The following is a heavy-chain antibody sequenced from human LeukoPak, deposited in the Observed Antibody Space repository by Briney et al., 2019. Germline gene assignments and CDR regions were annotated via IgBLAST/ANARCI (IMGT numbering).Heavy chain of an antibody. CDR3: ATDQYSSGWSFDH. D-gene: IGHD6-19*01. J-gene: IGHJ4*02. V-gene: IGHV3-30*03. CDR1: GFTFSSYG. CDR2: ISYHGSNK. Sequence: GGSLRLSCAASGFTFSSYGMHWVRQAPGKGLEWVAVISYHGSNKYYADSVKGRFTISRDNSKNTLYLQMNSLSAEDTAVYYCATDQYSSGWSFDHWGQGTLVTVSS.